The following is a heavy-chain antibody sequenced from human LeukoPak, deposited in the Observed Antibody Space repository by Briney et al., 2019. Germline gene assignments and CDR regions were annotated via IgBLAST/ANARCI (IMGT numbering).Heavy chain of an antibody. CDR1: GGSFSGYY. CDR3: ARGSRLVVVPAANNWFDP. D-gene: IGHD2-2*01. Sequence: PSVTLSLTCAVYGGSFSGYYWSWIRQPPGKGLEWIGEINHSGSTNYNPSLKSRVTISVDTSKNQFSLKLSSVTAADTAVYYCARGSRLVVVPAANNWFDPWGQGTLVTVSS. V-gene: IGHV4-34*01. CDR2: INHSGST. J-gene: IGHJ5*02.